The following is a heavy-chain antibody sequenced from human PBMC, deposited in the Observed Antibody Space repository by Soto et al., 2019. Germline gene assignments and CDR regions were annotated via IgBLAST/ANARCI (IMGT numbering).Heavy chain of an antibody. CDR1: GYTFSRFF. V-gene: IGHV1-46*01. Sequence: QVQLVQSGAEVKKPGASVKVSCKASGYTFSRFFIHWVRQAPGQGLDWMVINNPSYGSASYAQKFQGRVTVSRDTSTITVYRALSSLRSDDTAVDYCARSESPAVAVAYNCFDSWGQGTVVTVSS. J-gene: IGHJ5*01. D-gene: IGHD6-19*01. CDR3: ARSESPAVAVAYNCFDS. CDR2: NNPSYGSA.